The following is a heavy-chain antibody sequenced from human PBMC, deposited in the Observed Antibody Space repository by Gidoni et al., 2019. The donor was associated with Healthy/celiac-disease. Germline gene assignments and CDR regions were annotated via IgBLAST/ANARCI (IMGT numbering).Heavy chain of an antibody. CDR1: GFTISSNY. D-gene: IGHD6-13*01. J-gene: IGHJ4*02. V-gene: IGHV3-66*02. Sequence: EVQLVESGGGLVQPGGSLRLSCAASGFTISSNYMSWVRQAPGKGLEWVSIIYSGGTSYYADSVKGRFTISRDNSKNTLYLQMNSLRAEDTAVYYCARESSSWFDYWGQGTLVTVSS. CDR3: ARESSSWFDY. CDR2: IYSGGTS.